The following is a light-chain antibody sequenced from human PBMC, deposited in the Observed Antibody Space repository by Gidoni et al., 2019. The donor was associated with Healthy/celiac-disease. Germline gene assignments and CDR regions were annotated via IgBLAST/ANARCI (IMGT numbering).Light chain of an antibody. CDR2: GAS. CDR1: QSVSSN. J-gene: IGKJ2*01. CDR3: QQYNNWPPYT. V-gene: IGKV3-15*01. Sequence: EIVMTQSPATLSVSPGERATLSCRASQSVSSNLAWYQQKPGQAPRLLIYGASTRATGIPARFSGSGSGTEFTLTISSLKSEDFAVYYCQQYNNWPPYTFXXXTKLEIK.